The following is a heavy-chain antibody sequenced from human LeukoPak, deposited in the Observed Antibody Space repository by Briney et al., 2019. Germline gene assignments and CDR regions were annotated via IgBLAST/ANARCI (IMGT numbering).Heavy chain of an antibody. CDR3: ARVPSGYQGEYAFDI. CDR2: IYYSGST. V-gene: IGHV4-31*03. Sequence: PSETLSLTCTVSGGSISSGGYYWSWLRQHPGKGLGWIGYIYYSGSTYYNPSLKSRVTISVDTSKNQFSLKLSSVTAADTAVYYCARVPSGYQGEYAFDIWGQGTMVTVSS. CDR1: GGSISSGGYY. D-gene: IGHD5-18*01. J-gene: IGHJ3*02.